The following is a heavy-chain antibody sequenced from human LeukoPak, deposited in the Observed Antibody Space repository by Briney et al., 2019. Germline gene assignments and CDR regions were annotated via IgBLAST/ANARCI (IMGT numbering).Heavy chain of an antibody. CDR3: AREEGGPGFDY. CDR1: GFTFSNYP. V-gene: IGHV3-21*01. Sequence: GGSLRLSCAASGFTFSNYPIHWVRQAPGKGLGWVSSISTSSSYIYYADSVKGRFTTSRDNAKNSLYLQMNSLRAEDTAVYYCAREEGGPGFDYWGQGTLVSVSS. J-gene: IGHJ4*02. D-gene: IGHD2-15*01. CDR2: ISTSSSYI.